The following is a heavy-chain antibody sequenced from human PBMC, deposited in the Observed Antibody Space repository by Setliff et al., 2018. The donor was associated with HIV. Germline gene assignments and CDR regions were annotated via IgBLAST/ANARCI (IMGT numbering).Heavy chain of an antibody. CDR1: GFTFWSHS. V-gene: IGHV3-74*03. CDR3: ARSLYSGGLDY. J-gene: IGHJ4*02. Sequence: PGGSLRLSCAASGFTFWSHSMLWVRQAPGKGLVWVSRINTDGSSATYADFVKGRFTNSRDNAKNSLYLQMNSMRVEDTAVYYCARSLYSGGLDYWGQGTLVTVSS. CDR2: INTDGSSA. D-gene: IGHD5-18*01.